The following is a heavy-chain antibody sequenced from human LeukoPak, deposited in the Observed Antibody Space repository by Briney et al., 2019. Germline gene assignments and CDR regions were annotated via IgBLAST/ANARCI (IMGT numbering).Heavy chain of an antibody. J-gene: IGHJ6*02. CDR1: GFTFNTYV. CDR2: ISGSGGGT. D-gene: IGHD2-2*01. CDR3: ATVYSSSPLRPMDV. Sequence: GGSLRLSCAVSGFTFNTYVMSWARRAPGKGLEWVSAISGSGGGTYYVASVKGRFTISRDNSKNTLYLQMNSLRAEDTAVYYCATVYSSSPLRPMDVWGQGTTVTVSS. V-gene: IGHV3-23*01.